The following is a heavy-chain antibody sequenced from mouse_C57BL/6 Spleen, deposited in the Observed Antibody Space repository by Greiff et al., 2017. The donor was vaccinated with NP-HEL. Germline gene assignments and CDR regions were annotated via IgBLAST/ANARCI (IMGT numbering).Heavy chain of an antibody. D-gene: IGHD1-1*01. CDR1: GYTFTSYW. CDR3: AAIYGSSLEV. V-gene: IGHV1-50*01. J-gene: IGHJ1*03. Sequence: VQLQQSGAELVKPGASVKLSCKASGYTFTSYWMQWVKQRPGQGLEWIGEIDPSDSYTNYNQKFKGKATLTVDTSSSTAYMQLSSLTSEDSAVYYCAAIYGSSLEVWGTGTTVTVSS. CDR2: IDPSDSYT.